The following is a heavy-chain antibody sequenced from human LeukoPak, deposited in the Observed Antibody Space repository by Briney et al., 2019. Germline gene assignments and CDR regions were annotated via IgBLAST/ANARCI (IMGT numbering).Heavy chain of an antibody. CDR2: IIPIFGTA. CDR3: AREVAVAGLDY. Sequence: SVKVSCKASGGTFSSYTINWVRQAPGQGLEWMGGIIPIFGTADYAQKFQGRVTITADESTSTAYMELSSLRSEDTAVYYCAREVAVAGLDYWGQGTLVTVSS. D-gene: IGHD6-13*01. CDR1: GGTFSSYT. V-gene: IGHV1-69*13. J-gene: IGHJ4*02.